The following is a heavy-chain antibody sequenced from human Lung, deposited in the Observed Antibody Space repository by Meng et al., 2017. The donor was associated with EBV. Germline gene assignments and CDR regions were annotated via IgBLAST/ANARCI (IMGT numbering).Heavy chain of an antibody. V-gene: IGHV1-18*01. CDR1: GYTFSSYG. J-gene: IGHJ4*02. CDR2: ISTYNDNP. D-gene: IGHD2-21*02. Sequence: VQLVQPGAEVRRPGASVKVSCKASGYTFSSYGFTWVRQAPGQGLEWLGWISTYNDNPKYAQKVQGRVTVTADTSTSTAYMELRSLTSDDTAVYYCARDLWPHIVVVTAPSEFWGQGTLVTVSS. CDR3: ARDLWPHIVVVTAPSEF.